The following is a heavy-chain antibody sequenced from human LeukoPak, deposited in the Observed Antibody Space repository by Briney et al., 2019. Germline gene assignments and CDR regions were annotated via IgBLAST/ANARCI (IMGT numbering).Heavy chain of an antibody. D-gene: IGHD3-10*01. CDR2: ITGGGIDT. CDR3: AQEPITTLRGIIIKGGAGVDH. V-gene: IGHV3-23*01. Sequence: QPGGSLRLSCVGSGFSFSSYAMSWVRQAPGKGLEWVSGITGGGIDTYYADSVKGRFTISRDNSKYTLYLQMSSLRAEDTAVYYCAQEPITTLRGIIIKGGAGVDHWGQGTLVTVSS. J-gene: IGHJ4*02. CDR1: GFSFSSYA.